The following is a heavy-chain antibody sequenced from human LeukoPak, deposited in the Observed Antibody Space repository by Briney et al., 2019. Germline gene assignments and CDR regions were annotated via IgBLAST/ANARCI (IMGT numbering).Heavy chain of an antibody. CDR3: ARGNRLYSSSWSSLPFDI. CDR2: TNPISGYT. V-gene: IGHV1-8*02. CDR1: GYTFTSYD. D-gene: IGHD6-13*01. J-gene: IGHJ3*02. Sequence: AASVKVSCKASGYTFTSYDINWVRQATGQGLEWMGWTNPISGYTGSAQKFQGRVTMTRDTSISTAYLELSSLRSDDTAVYYCARGNRLYSSSWSSLPFDIWGQGTMVTVSS.